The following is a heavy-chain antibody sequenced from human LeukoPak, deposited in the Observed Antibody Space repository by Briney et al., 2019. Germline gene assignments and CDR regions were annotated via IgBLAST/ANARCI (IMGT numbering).Heavy chain of an antibody. D-gene: IGHD3-22*01. CDR1: GCTFTSYG. Sequence: EASVKVSCKASGCTFTSYGISWVRQAPGQGLEWMGWIIAYNGNTNYAQKLQGRVTMTTDTSTSTAYMELRSLRSDDTAVYYCARDSYYDSSAPIGDWYFDLWGRGTLVTVSS. V-gene: IGHV1-18*01. CDR2: IIAYNGNT. J-gene: IGHJ2*01. CDR3: ARDSYYDSSAPIGDWYFDL.